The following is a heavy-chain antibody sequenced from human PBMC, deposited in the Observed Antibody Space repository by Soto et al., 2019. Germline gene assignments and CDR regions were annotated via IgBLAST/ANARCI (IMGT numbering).Heavy chain of an antibody. D-gene: IGHD6-6*01. Sequence: PGGSLRLSCAASGFTFSSYGMHWGRQAPCKGLEWVAVISYDGSNKYYADSVKGRFTISRDNSKNTLYLQMNSLRAEDTAVYYCAKDGTSIAATPNVLGYWGQGTLVTVSS. V-gene: IGHV3-30*18. CDR2: ISYDGSNK. CDR1: GFTFSSYG. CDR3: AKDGTSIAATPNVLGY. J-gene: IGHJ4*02.